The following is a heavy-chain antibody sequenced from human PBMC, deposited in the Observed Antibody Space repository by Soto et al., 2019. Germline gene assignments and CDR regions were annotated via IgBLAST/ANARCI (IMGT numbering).Heavy chain of an antibody. CDR3: ARGKVWFGESYGMDV. Sequence: QVQLVQSGAEVKKPGASVKVSCKASGYTFTGYYMHWVRQAPGQGLEWMGWINPNSGGTNYAQKFQGWGTMTRDTSISTAYMERSRLRSDDTAVYYCARGKVWFGESYGMDVWGQGTTVTVSS. CDR2: INPNSGGT. D-gene: IGHD3-10*01. J-gene: IGHJ6*02. V-gene: IGHV1-2*04. CDR1: GYTFTGYY.